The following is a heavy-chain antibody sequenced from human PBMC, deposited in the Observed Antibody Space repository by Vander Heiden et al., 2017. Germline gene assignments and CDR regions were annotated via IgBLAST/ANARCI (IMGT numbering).Heavy chain of an antibody. V-gene: IGHV3-33*01. CDR3: ARGALLWFGEFFYYYGMDV. D-gene: IGHD3-10*01. Sequence: QVQLVESGGGVVQPGRSLRLSCAASAFTFSSYGMHWVRQAPGKGLEWVAVIWYDGSNKYYADSVKGRFTISRDNSKNTLYLQMNSLRAEDTAVYYCARGALLWFGEFFYYYGMDVWGQGTTVTVSS. CDR1: AFTFSSYG. J-gene: IGHJ6*02. CDR2: IWYDGSNK.